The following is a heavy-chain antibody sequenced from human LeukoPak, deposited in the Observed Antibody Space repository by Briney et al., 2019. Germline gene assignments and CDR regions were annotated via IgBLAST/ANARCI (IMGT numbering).Heavy chain of an antibody. CDR1: GGSISSSSYY. V-gene: IGHV4-39*01. Sequence: PSETLSVTCTVSGGSISSSSYYWGWIRQPPGKGLEWIGSIYYSGSTYYNPSLKSRVTISVDTSKNQFSLKLSSVTAADTAVYYCARHGDTRSHFDYWGQGTLVTVSS. D-gene: IGHD1-26*01. J-gene: IGHJ4*02. CDR3: ARHGDTRSHFDY. CDR2: IYYSGST.